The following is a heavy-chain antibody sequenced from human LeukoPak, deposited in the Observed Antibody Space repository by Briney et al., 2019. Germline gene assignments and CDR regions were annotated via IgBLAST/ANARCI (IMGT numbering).Heavy chain of an antibody. Sequence: DPSQTLSLTCTVSSGSISSGGYYWSWIRQHPGKGLEWIGYIYYSGSTYYNPSLKSRVTISVDTSKNQFSLKLSSVTAADTAVYYCAADSSSWLLFDYWGQGTLVTVSS. J-gene: IGHJ4*02. CDR2: IYYSGST. D-gene: IGHD6-13*01. CDR3: AADSSSWLLFDY. CDR1: SGSISSGGYY. V-gene: IGHV4-31*03.